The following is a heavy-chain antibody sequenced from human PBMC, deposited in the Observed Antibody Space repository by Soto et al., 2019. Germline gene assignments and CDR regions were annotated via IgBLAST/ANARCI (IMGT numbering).Heavy chain of an antibody. CDR2: MNPNSGNT. CDR3: ARERLYGGNSGCWFDP. D-gene: IGHD4-17*01. V-gene: IGHV1-8*01. Sequence: QVQLVQSGAEVKKPGASVKVSCKASGYTFTSYDINWVRQTTGQGLEWMGWMNPNSGNTGYAQKFQGRVTMTRNTSISTAYMELSSLRSEDTAVYYCARERLYGGNSGCWFDPWGQGTLVTVSS. CDR1: GYTFTSYD. J-gene: IGHJ5*02.